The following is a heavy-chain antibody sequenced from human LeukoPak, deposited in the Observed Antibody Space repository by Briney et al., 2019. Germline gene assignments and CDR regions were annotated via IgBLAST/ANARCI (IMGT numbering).Heavy chain of an antibody. CDR1: GFTFTSYW. CDR2: IKQDGSEK. V-gene: IGHV3-7*03. D-gene: IGHD3-22*01. J-gene: IGHJ4*02. CDR3: AKEVYYYDSSGYLGD. Sequence: PGGSLRLSCVASGFTFTSYWMSWVRQAPGKGLEWVANIKQDGSEKYYLDSLEGRFTISRDNAKNSVYLQINRLRAEDTAVYYCAKEVYYYDSSGYLGDWGQGNLVTVSS.